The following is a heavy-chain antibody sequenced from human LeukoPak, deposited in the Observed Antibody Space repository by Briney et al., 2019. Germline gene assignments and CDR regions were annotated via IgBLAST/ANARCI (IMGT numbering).Heavy chain of an antibody. D-gene: IGHD2-8*01. J-gene: IGHJ2*01. CDR3: AKDGNGGLGVSPWYFDL. CDR1: GFTFSSYE. Sequence: GGSLRLSCAASGFTFSSYEMNWVRQAPGKGLEWVSYISSSGSTIYYADSVKGRFTISRDNAKNSLFLQMNSLRVEDTAVYYCAKDGNGGLGVSPWYFDLWGRGTLVTVSS. CDR2: ISSSGSTI. V-gene: IGHV3-48*03.